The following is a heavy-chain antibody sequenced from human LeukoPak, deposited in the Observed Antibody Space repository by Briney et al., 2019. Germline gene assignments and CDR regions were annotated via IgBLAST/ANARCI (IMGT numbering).Heavy chain of an antibody. D-gene: IGHD2-2*01. CDR2: IIPIFGTA. Sequence: SVKVSCNASGRTFSSYAISWVRQAPGQGLEWMGGIIPIFGTANYAQKFQGRVTITADESTSTAYMELSSLRSEDTAVYYCAREVTRYCSSTSCFNWFDPWGQGTLVTVSS. CDR3: AREVTRYCSSTSCFNWFDP. J-gene: IGHJ5*02. CDR1: GRTFSSYA. V-gene: IGHV1-69*01.